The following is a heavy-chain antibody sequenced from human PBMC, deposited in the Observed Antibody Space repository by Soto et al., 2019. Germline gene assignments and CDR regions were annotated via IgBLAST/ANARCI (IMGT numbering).Heavy chain of an antibody. CDR1: GGSISSGSYY. CDR2: IYYSGST. CDR3: ARHRVLLWFGDPPDYFDY. Sequence: SETLSLTCTVSGGSISSGSYYWGWIRQPPGKGLEWIGSIYYSGSTYYNPSLKSRVTISVDTSKNQFSLKLSSVTAADTAVYYCARHRVLLWFGDPPDYFDYWGQGTLVTV. D-gene: IGHD3-10*01. J-gene: IGHJ4*02. V-gene: IGHV4-39*01.